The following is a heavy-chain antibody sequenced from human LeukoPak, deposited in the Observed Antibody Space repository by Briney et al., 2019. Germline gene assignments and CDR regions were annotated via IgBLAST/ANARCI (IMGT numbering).Heavy chain of an antibody. Sequence: EASVKVSCKASGYTFTNYGISWVRQAPGQGLEWMGWISANNGNRNYALKLQDRVTMTTDTSTSTAYMELRSLRSDDTAVYYCARGAYGGNSLDVWGKGTTVTVSS. D-gene: IGHD4-23*01. J-gene: IGHJ6*04. CDR2: ISANNGNR. CDR3: ARGAYGGNSLDV. CDR1: GYTFTNYG. V-gene: IGHV1-18*01.